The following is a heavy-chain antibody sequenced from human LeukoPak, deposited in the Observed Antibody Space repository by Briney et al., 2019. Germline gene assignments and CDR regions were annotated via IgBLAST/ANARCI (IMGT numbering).Heavy chain of an antibody. CDR1: GFTFDDYA. J-gene: IGHJ4*02. CDR2: ISWNSGSI. V-gene: IGHV3-9*01. D-gene: IGHD4-23*01. CDR3: AKDDSYGGNSNFDY. Sequence: PGRSLRLSCAASGFTFDDYAMHWVRQAPGKGLEWVSGISWNSGSIDYADSVKGRFTISRDSAKNSLYLQMNSLRAEDTALYYCAKDDSYGGNSNFDYWGQGTLVTVSS.